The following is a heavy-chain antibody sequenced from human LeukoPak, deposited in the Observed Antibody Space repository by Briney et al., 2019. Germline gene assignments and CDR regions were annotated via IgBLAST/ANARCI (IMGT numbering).Heavy chain of an antibody. CDR1: GFTFSSYS. Sequence: GGSLRLSCAASGFTFSSYSMNWVRQAPGKGLEWVSVIYSGGSTYYADSVKGRFTISRDNSKNTLYLQMNSLRAEDTAVYYCARLVSYYMAVWGKGTTVTISS. CDR3: ARLVSYYMAV. D-gene: IGHD6-6*01. J-gene: IGHJ6*03. CDR2: IYSGGST. V-gene: IGHV3-66*01.